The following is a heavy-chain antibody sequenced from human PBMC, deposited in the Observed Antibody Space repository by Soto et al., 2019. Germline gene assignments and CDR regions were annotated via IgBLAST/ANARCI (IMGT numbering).Heavy chain of an antibody. CDR1: GYPFDTYG. Sequence: ASVKVSCKASGYPFDTYGINWVRQAPGQRPEWMGWISAYNGQTDYAQNFQGRVTMAPDTSTNTAYMELRNLKSVDTAPYYGARDSHECWNSYCFGTRGPGPLVTISS. D-gene: IGHD3-3*01. V-gene: IGHV1-18*01. J-gene: IGHJ5*02. CDR3: ARDSHECWNSYCFGT. CDR2: ISAYNGQT.